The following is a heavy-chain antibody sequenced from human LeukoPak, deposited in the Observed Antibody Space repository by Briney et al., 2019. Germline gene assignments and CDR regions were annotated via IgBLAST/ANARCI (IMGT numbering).Heavy chain of an antibody. D-gene: IGHD1-26*01. CDR3: ATVVNRRQWELLRPYDY. J-gene: IGHJ4*02. CDR1: GYTFTGYS. CDR2: INPNSGGT. V-gene: IGHV1-2*02. Sequence: ASVKVSCKAAGYTFTGYSIHWVRQAPGQGLEWMGWINPNSGGTNHAQKFQGRVTLTRDTSTSTAYMELSSLRSEDTAVYYCATVVNRRQWELLRPYDYWGQGTLVTVSS.